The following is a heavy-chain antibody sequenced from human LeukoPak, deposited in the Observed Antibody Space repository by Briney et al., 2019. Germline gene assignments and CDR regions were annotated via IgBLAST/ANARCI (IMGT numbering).Heavy chain of an antibody. CDR1: GFTFSSHW. Sequence: HAGGSLRLSCAASGFTFSSHWMSWVRQAPGKGLEWVANINLDGSEKYYVDSVKGRFTITRDNAKNSLYLQMNSLRAEDTAVYFCAREGVVVGMEGFDYWGQGTLVTVSS. D-gene: IGHD3-22*01. J-gene: IGHJ4*02. V-gene: IGHV3-7*01. CDR2: INLDGSEK. CDR3: AREGVVVGMEGFDY.